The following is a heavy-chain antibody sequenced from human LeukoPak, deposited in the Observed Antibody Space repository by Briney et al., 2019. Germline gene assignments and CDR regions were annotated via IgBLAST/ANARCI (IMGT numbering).Heavy chain of an antibody. CDR1: GFTFSSYE. J-gene: IGHJ6*03. V-gene: IGHV3-48*03. D-gene: IGHD2-15*01. Sequence: PGGSLRLSCAASGFTFSSYEMNWVRQAPGKGLEWVSYISSSGSTIYYADSVKGRFTISRDNAKNSLYLQMNSLRAEDTAVYYCARGGYCSGGSCYDYYYYYYMDVWGKGTTVTISS. CDR2: ISSSGSTI. CDR3: ARGGYCSGGSCYDYYYYYYMDV.